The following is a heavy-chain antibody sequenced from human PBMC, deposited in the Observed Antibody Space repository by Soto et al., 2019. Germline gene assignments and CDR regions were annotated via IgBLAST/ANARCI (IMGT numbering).Heavy chain of an antibody. CDR2: IYYSGST. D-gene: IGHD3-3*01. Sequence: SETLSLTCTVSGGPISSSSYYWGWIRQPPGKGLEWIGSIYYSGSTYYNPSLKSRVTISVDTSKNQFSLKLSSVTAADTAVYYCARAPRITIFGVVMGWFDPWGQGTLVTVSS. CDR1: GGPISSSSYY. J-gene: IGHJ5*02. V-gene: IGHV4-39*01. CDR3: ARAPRITIFGVVMGWFDP.